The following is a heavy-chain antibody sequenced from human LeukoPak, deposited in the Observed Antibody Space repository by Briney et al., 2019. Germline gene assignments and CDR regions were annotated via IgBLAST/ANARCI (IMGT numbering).Heavy chain of an antibody. CDR3: ARAAYNWN. V-gene: IGHV3-11*01. CDR2: IDPSGTAL. CDR1: GFTIRDYV. D-gene: IGHD1-20*01. Sequence: PGGSLRLSCAASGFTIRDYVMSWVRQAPGKGLEWVSYIDPSGTALYYADSVKGRFTVSRDNGKNSLSLRLRSLRAEDTALYYCARAAYNWNWGQGTLVTVSS. J-gene: IGHJ4*02.